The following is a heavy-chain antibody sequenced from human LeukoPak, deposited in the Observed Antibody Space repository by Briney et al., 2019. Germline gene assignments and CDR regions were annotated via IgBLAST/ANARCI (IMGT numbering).Heavy chain of an antibody. D-gene: IGHD2-15*01. CDR2: INHSGST. Sequence: SETLSLTCAVYGGSFSGYYWSWIRQPPGKGLEWIGEINHSGSTNYNPSLKSRVTISVETSKNQFSLKLSSVTAADTAVYYCARLVGAPPYCSGGSCYGNYYGMDVWGKGTTVTVSS. V-gene: IGHV4-34*01. J-gene: IGHJ6*04. CDR3: ARLVGAPPYCSGGSCYGNYYGMDV. CDR1: GGSFSGYY.